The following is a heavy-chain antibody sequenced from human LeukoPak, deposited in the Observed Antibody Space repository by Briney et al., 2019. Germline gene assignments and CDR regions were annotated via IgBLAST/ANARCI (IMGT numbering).Heavy chain of an antibody. CDR2: IYYSGST. D-gene: IGHD3-10*01. V-gene: IGHV4-39*01. J-gene: IGHJ4*02. CDR3: ARYMVRGVIADY. Sequence: SETLSLTCTVSGGSISSSSYYWGWIRQPPGKGLEWIGSIYYSGSTYYNPSLKSRVTISVDTSKNQFSLKLSSVTAADTAVYYCARYMVRGVIADYWGQGTLVTVSS. CDR1: GGSISSSSYY.